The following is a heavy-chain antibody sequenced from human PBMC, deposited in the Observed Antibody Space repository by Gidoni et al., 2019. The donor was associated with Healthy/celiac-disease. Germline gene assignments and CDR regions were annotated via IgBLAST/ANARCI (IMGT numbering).Heavy chain of an antibody. D-gene: IGHD6-13*01. Sequence: EVQLVESGGGLVQPGGSLRLSCAASGFTFSSYEMNWVRQAPGKGLEWVSYISSSGSTIYYADSGKGRFTISRDNAKNSLYLQMNSLRAEDTAVYYCARGGSSWYAGQFDYWGQGTLVTVSS. CDR1: GFTFSSYE. J-gene: IGHJ4*02. V-gene: IGHV3-48*03. CDR2: ISSSGSTI. CDR3: ARGGSSWYAGQFDY.